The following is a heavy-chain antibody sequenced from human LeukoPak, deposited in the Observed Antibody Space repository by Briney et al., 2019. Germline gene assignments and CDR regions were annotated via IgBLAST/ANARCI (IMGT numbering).Heavy chain of an antibody. J-gene: IGHJ5*01. V-gene: IGHV3-64*01. CDR1: GFTLSSDA. D-gene: IGHD4-23*01. Sequence: GGSLRLSCALSGFTLSSDAMHWVRQAPGKGLEYVSAISSNGGSTYYANSVKGRFTISRDNSKNTLYLQMGSLRAEDMAVYYCARALGRLYVGNVIDSSGSGTLVTVSS. CDR3: ARALGRLYVGNVIDS. CDR2: ISSNGGST.